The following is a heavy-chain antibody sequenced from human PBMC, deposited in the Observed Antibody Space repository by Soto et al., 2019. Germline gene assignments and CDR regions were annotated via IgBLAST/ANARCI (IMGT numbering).Heavy chain of an antibody. V-gene: IGHV4-31*03. Sequence: QVQLQESGPGLVKPSQTLSLTCTVSGGSISSGGYYWSWIRQRPGMGREWVGYIYYSGSTYYNPSLKSRVTLSVDTSKNQFSPKLSSVTAADTAVYYCARGRGIVATINRSLLFDYWGQGTLVTVSS. CDR1: GGSISSGGYY. CDR3: ARGRGIVATINRSLLFDY. D-gene: IGHD5-12*01. CDR2: IYYSGST. J-gene: IGHJ4*02.